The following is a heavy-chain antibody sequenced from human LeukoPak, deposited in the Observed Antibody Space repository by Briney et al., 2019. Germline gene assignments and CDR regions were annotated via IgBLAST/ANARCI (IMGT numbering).Heavy chain of an antibody. Sequence: GGSLRLSCAASGFTFSSYGMNWVRQAPGKGLEWVSYISGSGSIIFYADSVKGRVTISRDDAMNALYLQWNSLRDDDTAVYYCARDIAYTFDIWGQGTLVTVSS. D-gene: IGHD3-16*01. J-gene: IGHJ3*02. CDR3: ARDIAYTFDI. CDR1: GFTFSSYG. CDR2: ISGSGSII. V-gene: IGHV3-48*02.